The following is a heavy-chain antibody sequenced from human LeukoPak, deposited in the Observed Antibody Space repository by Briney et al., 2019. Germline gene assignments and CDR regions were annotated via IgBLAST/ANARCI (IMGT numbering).Heavy chain of an antibody. J-gene: IGHJ5*02. Sequence: SETLSLTCTVSGGSISSYYWGWIRQPPGKGLEWIGSIYHSGSTYYNPSLKSRVTISVDTSKNQFSLKLSSVTAADTAVYYCARGDFWSGYYNWFDPWGQGTLVTVSS. V-gene: IGHV4-39*07. CDR2: IYHSGST. CDR3: ARGDFWSGYYNWFDP. CDR1: GGSISSYY. D-gene: IGHD3-3*01.